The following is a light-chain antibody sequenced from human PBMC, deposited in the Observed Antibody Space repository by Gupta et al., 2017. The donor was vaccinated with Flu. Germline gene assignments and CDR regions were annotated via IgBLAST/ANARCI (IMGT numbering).Light chain of an antibody. CDR2: ETS. Sequence: TQMTQSPSSLSASVGDRVTITCRTSQNISPYLNWYQQKPGKAPKLLIYETSSLESGVPSRFSGSTSGTDFTLTISSLQPEDFATYYCHQSHTTPQTFGQGTKVEI. CDR3: HQSHTTPQT. V-gene: IGKV1-39*01. J-gene: IGKJ1*01. CDR1: QNISPY.